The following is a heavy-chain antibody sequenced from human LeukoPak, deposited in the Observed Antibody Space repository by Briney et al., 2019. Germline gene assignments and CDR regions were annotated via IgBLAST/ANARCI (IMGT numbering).Heavy chain of an antibody. CDR3: ARGLVSSSWYWPKYYYYYMDV. CDR2: INHSGST. V-gene: IGHV4-34*01. CDR1: GGSFSGYY. D-gene: IGHD6-13*01. Sequence: PSETLSLTCAVYGGSFSGYYWSWIRQPPGKGLEWIGEINHSGSTNYNPSLKSRVTISVDTSKNQFSLKLSSVTAADTAVYYCARGLVSSSWYWPKYYYYYMDVWGKGTTVTVSS. J-gene: IGHJ6*03.